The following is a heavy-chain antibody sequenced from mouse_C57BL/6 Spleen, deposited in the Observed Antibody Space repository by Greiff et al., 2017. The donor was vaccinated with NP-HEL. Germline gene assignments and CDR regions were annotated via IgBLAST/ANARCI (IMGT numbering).Heavy chain of an antibody. Sequence: EVQRVESGGGLVKPGGSLKLSCAASGFTFSDYGMHWVRQAPEKGLEWVAYISSGSSTIYYADTVKGRFTISRDTAKNTLFLQMTSLRSEDTAMYYCARPGYYDYAMDYWGQGTSVTVSS. CDR3: ARPGYYDYAMDY. CDR1: GFTFSDYG. J-gene: IGHJ4*01. V-gene: IGHV5-17*01. CDR2: ISSGSSTI. D-gene: IGHD2-3*01.